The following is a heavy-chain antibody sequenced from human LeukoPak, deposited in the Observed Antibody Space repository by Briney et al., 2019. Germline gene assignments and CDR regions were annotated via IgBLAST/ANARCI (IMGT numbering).Heavy chain of an antibody. CDR3: ARGTPYYDFWSGYLYYYYYMDV. CDR1: GGSISSSSYY. D-gene: IGHD3-3*01. CDR2: IYYSGST. Sequence: PSETLSLTCTVSGGSISSSSYYWGWIRQPPGKGLEWIGSIYYSGSTYYNPSLKSRVTISVDTSKNQFSLKLSSVTAADTAVYYCARGTPYYDFWSGYLYYYYYMDVWGKGTTVTVSS. V-gene: IGHV4-39*01. J-gene: IGHJ6*03.